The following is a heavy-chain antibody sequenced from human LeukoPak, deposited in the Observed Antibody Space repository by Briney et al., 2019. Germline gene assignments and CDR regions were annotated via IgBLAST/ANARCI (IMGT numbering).Heavy chain of an antibody. V-gene: IGHV3-30*02. CDR2: IRYDGSNK. CDR1: GFTFSSYG. Sequence: GGSLRLSCAGSGFTFSSYGMHGVRQAPGKGLEWVAFIRYDGSNKYYADSVKGRFTISRDNSKNTLYLQMNSLRAEDTAVYYCARRSGAYSHPYDYWGQGTLVTVSS. D-gene: IGHD4/OR15-4a*01. J-gene: IGHJ4*02. CDR3: ARRSGAYSHPYDY.